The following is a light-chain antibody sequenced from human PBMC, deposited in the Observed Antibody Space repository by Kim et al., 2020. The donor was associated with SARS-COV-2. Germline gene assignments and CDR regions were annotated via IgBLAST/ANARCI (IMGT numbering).Light chain of an antibody. CDR2: AAS. V-gene: IGKV1-39*01. Sequence: DIQMTQFPSSLSASVGDRVTITCRASQSISSDLNWYQQKPGKAPNLLIYAASILQSGVPSRFSGSGSGTEFTLTISSLQPEDFATYSCQQSYSTPYTFGQGTKLEIK. J-gene: IGKJ2*01. CDR1: QSISSD. CDR3: QQSYSTPYT.